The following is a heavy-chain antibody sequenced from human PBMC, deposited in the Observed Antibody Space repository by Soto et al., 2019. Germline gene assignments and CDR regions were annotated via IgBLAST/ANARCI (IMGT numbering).Heavy chain of an antibody. J-gene: IGHJ5*02. CDR1: GFTFSSYA. CDR2: ISSNGGST. D-gene: IGHD5-12*01. CDR3: VKDPQVVATWNWFDP. V-gene: IGHV3-64D*06. Sequence: GGSLRLSCSDSGFTFSSYAMHWVRQAPGKGLEYVSAISSNGGSTYYADSVKGRFTISRDNSKNTLYLQMSSLRAEDTAVYYCVKDPQVVATWNWFDPWGQGTLVTVSS.